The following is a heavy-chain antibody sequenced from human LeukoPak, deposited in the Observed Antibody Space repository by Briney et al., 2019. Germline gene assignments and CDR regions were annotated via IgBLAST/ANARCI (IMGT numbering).Heavy chain of an antibody. CDR2: ISDYNGNT. D-gene: IGHD6-19*01. J-gene: IGHJ4*02. Sequence: SVKVSCKASGYTFTSYGISWVRQAPGQGLEWMGWISDYNGNTNYAQKLQGRVTMTTDTSTSTAYMELRSLRSDDTAVYYCARFRPQLSIAVAGNIFDYWGQGTLVTVSP. CDR1: GYTFTSYG. CDR3: ARFRPQLSIAVAGNIFDY. V-gene: IGHV1-18*01.